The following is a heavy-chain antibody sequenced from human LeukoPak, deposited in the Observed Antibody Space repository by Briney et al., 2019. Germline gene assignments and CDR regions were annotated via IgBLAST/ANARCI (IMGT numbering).Heavy chain of an antibody. CDR2: ISYDGSNK. V-gene: IGHV3-30*18. CDR1: GFTFSNYG. CDR3: AKVSGFKITFGGVID. D-gene: IGHD3-16*02. J-gene: IGHJ4*02. Sequence: GGSLRLSCAASGFTFSNYGMHWVRQAPGKGREWVAVISYDGSNKYYAESVKGRFTISRDNSKNTVYLQMNSLRAEDTAVFYCAKVSGFKITFGGVIDWGQGTPVTVSS.